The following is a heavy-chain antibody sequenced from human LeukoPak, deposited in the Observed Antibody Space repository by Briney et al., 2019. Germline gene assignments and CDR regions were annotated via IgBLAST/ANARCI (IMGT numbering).Heavy chain of an antibody. J-gene: IGHJ5*02. CDR3: AKGACGDTVTSIVGLNWFDP. CDR1: GITFRSYG. D-gene: IGHD4-17*01. V-gene: IGHV3-30*18. CDR2: ISYDGSHK. Sequence: EPGRSLRLSCAASGITFRSYGMHWVRQAPGKGLEWVAVISYDGSHKYYADSVKGRFSISRDNSKNTLYLQMNSLRADDTAVYYCAKGACGDTVTSIVGLNWFDPWGQGTLVTVSS.